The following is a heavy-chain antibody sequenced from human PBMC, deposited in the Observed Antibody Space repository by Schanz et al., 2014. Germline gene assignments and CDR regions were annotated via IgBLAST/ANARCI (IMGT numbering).Heavy chain of an antibody. V-gene: IGHV3-74*02. CDR3: AMGGYQLHH. D-gene: IGHD1-7*01. CDR1: GFNFYTSA. CDR2: INSDGTTT. J-gene: IGHJ4*02. Sequence: GQLVESGGGLVQPGGSLRLSCVASGFNFYTSAMTWVRQAPGKGLEWVSHINSDGTTTTYADSVKGRFTISRDNAENTLYLQMNSLRGEDTAVYYCAMGGYQLHHWGQGTLVTVSS.